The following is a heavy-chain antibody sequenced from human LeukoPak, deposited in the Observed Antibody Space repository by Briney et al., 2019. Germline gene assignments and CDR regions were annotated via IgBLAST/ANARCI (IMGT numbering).Heavy chain of an antibody. J-gene: IGHJ4*02. CDR3: TRDIGDFVSDF. CDR1: GGSIGSGYY. V-gene: IGHV4-39*02. CDR2: IHYGGTT. D-gene: IGHD2-21*02. Sequence: SETLSLTCTVSGGSIGSGYYWAWIRQPPGKGLEWIGSIHYGGTTHYNPSLQSRVTISADTSKNQFALDLRSVTAADTAVYYCTRDIGDFVSDFWGQGTLVTISS.